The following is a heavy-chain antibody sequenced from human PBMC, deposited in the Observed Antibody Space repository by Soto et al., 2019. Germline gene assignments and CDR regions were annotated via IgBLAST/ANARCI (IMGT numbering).Heavy chain of an antibody. Sequence: SLLLTCSVRSAGFTSGCFCWSCIRPHPGKGLEWLGYIYGSGGSGSTLYNPSLNSRITLSVDTSKTQFSLNLSSVTVADTAVYFCERKQAGYFSGIDYCSQRTLVTVSS. CDR1: SAGFTSGCFC. CDR2: IYGSGGSGST. V-gene: IGHV4-31*03. D-gene: IGHD2-15*01. CDR3: ERKQAGYFSGIDY. J-gene: IGHJ4*02.